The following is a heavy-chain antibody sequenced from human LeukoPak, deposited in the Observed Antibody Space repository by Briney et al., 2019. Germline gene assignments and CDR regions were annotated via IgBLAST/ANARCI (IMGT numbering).Heavy chain of an antibody. CDR1: GFTFSTYA. Sequence: PGESLRLSCAASGFTFSTYALHWVRQAPGKGLEWVAVTSYNGNNNYYTDTVKGRFTISRDNSKNTLYLQMNSLRVEDTAVYHCARALNSAWHNIDHWGQGTLVTVPS. CDR2: TSYNGNNN. D-gene: IGHD6-19*01. V-gene: IGHV3-30*04. J-gene: IGHJ5*02. CDR3: ARALNSAWHNIDH.